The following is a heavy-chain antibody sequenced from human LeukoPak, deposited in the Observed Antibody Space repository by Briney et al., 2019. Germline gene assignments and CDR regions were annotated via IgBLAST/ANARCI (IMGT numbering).Heavy chain of an antibody. CDR1: GFAFSSYD. CDR3: AREEEGELPDY. V-gene: IGHV3-30*01. CDR2: ISYDGSSE. D-gene: IGHD1-26*01. Sequence: PGGSLRLSCAASGFAFSSYDMSWIRQAPGKGPEWLALISYDGSSEFYADSVKGRFTISRDNSKNTLYLQVNSLRPEDTAVYFCAREEEGELPDYWGQGTQVTVSS. J-gene: IGHJ4*02.